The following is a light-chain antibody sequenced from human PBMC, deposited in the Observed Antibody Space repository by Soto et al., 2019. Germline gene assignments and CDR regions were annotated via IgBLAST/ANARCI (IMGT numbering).Light chain of an antibody. Sequence: EIVLTQSPATLSLSPGERATLSCRASQSVSSYLAWYQQKPGQPPRLLIYDASNRATGIPARFSGSGSGTDFTLTISSLAPEDFAVYYCQQRSSWLTFGGGTKVEIK. V-gene: IGKV3-11*01. CDR1: QSVSSY. J-gene: IGKJ4*01. CDR3: QQRSSWLT. CDR2: DAS.